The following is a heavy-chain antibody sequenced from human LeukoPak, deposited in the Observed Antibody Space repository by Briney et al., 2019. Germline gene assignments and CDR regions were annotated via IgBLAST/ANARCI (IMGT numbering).Heavy chain of an antibody. CDR3: ASSLLGSRGWPESEYFHH. CDR2: IYYTGST. Sequence: ASETLSLTRTVSGGSISSYYWSWIREPPGKGLEWSGFIYYTGSTNYNPSLKSRVTISVDTSKNQFSLKLTSVTAADTAVYYCASSLLGSRGWPESEYFHHWGQGTLVIVSS. J-gene: IGHJ1*01. CDR1: GGSISSYY. V-gene: IGHV4-59*01. D-gene: IGHD6-19*01.